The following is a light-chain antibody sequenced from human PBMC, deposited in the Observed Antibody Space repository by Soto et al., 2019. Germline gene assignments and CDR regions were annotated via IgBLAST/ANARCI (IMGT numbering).Light chain of an antibody. CDR3: QQYNNWPPWT. J-gene: IGKJ1*01. V-gene: IGKV3-15*01. Sequence: EIVMTQSPDTLSLSPGERATLSCRASQSVSGKLAWYQHRPGQAPRLLIYDASIRATGIPARFSGSASGTVFTLNISSLQSEDFVLYYCQQYNNWPPWTFGQGTKVEMK. CDR1: QSVSGK. CDR2: DAS.